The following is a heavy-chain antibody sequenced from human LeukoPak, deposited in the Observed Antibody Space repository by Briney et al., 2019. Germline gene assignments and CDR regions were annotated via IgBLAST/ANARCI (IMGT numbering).Heavy chain of an antibody. CDR2: INWNGGST. Sequence: GGSLRLSCAASGFTFSSYAMSWVRQAPGKGLEWVSGINWNGGSTGYADSVKGRFTISRDNAKNSLYLQMNSLRAEDTALYYCARGFKLPIVGATTLDYWGQGTLVTVSS. D-gene: IGHD1-26*01. J-gene: IGHJ4*02. V-gene: IGHV3-20*04. CDR3: ARGFKLPIVGATTLDY. CDR1: GFTFSSYA.